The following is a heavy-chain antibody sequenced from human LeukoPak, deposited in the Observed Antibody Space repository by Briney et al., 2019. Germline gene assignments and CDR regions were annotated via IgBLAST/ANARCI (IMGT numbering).Heavy chain of an antibody. J-gene: IGHJ5*02. V-gene: IGHV3-43*02. Sequence: GGSLRLSCAASGFTFDDYAMHWVRQAPGKGLEWVSLISGDGGSTYYADSVKGRFTISRDNSKNSLDLQMDSLRTEDTALYYCAKDRTNYGGNSGNWFDPWGQGTLVTVSS. CDR2: ISGDGGST. CDR3: AKDRTNYGGNSGNWFDP. D-gene: IGHD4-23*01. CDR1: GFTFDDYA.